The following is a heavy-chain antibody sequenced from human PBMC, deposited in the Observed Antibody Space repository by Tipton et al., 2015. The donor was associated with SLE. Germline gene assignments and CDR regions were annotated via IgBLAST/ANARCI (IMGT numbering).Heavy chain of an antibody. V-gene: IGHV4-59*01. Sequence: TLSLTCTVSGGSISSYYWSWIRQPPGKGLEWIGYTYYSGSTNYNPSLKSRVTISVDTSKNQFSLKLSSVTAADTAVYYCARGTKLGNHYYYYYMDVWGKGTTVTVSS. CDR2: TYYSGST. D-gene: IGHD7-27*01. J-gene: IGHJ6*03. CDR3: ARGTKLGNHYYYYYMDV. CDR1: GGSISSYY.